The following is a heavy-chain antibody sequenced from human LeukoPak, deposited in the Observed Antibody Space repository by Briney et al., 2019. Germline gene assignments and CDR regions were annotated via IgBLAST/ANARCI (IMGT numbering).Heavy chain of an antibody. CDR3: ARQRINLETGTKTGYNWFDP. CDR2: IYPGDSDT. CDR1: GYSFTSYW. J-gene: IGHJ5*02. D-gene: IGHD1-7*01. Sequence: GESLKISCKGSGYSFTSYWIGWVRQMPGKGLEWMGIIYPGDSDTRYSPSFQGQVTISADKSISTAYLQWSSLKASDTAMYYCARQRINLETGTKTGYNWFDPWGQGTLVTVSS. V-gene: IGHV5-51*01.